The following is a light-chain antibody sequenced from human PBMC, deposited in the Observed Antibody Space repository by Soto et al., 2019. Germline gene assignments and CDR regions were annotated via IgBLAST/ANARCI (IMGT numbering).Light chain of an antibody. CDR2: GAS. V-gene: IGKV3-15*01. CDR1: QSVSSN. CDR3: QQYNNWPPWT. Sequence: EIVMTQSPATLSVSPGERATPSCRASQSVSSNLAWYQQKPGQAPRLLIYGASTRATGIPARFSGSGSGTEFTLTISRLQYEDFAVYYCQQYNNWPPWTFGQGTKVEIK. J-gene: IGKJ1*01.